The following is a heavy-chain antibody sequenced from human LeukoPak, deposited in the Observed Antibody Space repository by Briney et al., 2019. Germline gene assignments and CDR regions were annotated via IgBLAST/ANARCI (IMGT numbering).Heavy chain of an antibody. J-gene: IGHJ4*02. CDR1: GFTFTTYW. CDR2: ISGSGGST. CDR3: AKGLLNSSGYYVDY. Sequence: GGSLRLSCAASGFTFTTYWMSWVRQAPGKGLEWVAGISGSGGSTYYADSVKGRFTISRDNSKNTLYLQMNSLRAEDTAVYYCAKGLLNSSGYYVDYWGQGTLVTVSS. D-gene: IGHD3-22*01. V-gene: IGHV3-23*01.